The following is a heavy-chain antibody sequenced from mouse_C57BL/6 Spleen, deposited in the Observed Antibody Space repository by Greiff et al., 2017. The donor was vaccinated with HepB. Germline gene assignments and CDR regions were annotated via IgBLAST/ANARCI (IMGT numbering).Heavy chain of an antibody. CDR3: ARDPYYGRSLYYFDY. CDR1: GFTFSSYA. CDR2: ISDGGSYT. D-gene: IGHD1-1*01. V-gene: IGHV5-4*01. J-gene: IGHJ2*01. Sequence: EVKLVESGGGLVKPGGSLKLSCAASGFTFSSYAMSWVRQTPEKRLEWVATISDGGSYTYYPDNVKGRFTISRDNAKNNLYLQMSHLKSEDTAMYYCARDPYYGRSLYYFDYWGQGTTLTVSS.